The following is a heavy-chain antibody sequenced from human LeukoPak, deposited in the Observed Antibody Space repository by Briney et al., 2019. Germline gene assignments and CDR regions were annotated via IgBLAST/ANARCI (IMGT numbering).Heavy chain of an antibody. V-gene: IGHV1-2*02. CDR3: ARGDPVAGNSDFDY. CDR2: INPNSGGT. D-gene: IGHD6-19*01. CDR1: GYTFTGYY. Sequence: ASVKVSCKASGYTFTGYYMHWVRQAPGQGLEWMGWINPNSGGTNYAQKFQGRVTMTRDTSISTAYMELSRLTSDDTAVYYCARGDPVAGNSDFDYWGEGTLVGVCS. J-gene: IGHJ4*02.